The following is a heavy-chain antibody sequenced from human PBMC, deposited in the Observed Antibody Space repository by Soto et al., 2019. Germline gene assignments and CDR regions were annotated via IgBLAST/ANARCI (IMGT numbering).Heavy chain of an antibody. V-gene: IGHV4-31*03. Sequence: SETLSLTCTVSGGSISSGGYHCSWILHHPGKGLEWIGYIYYSVSTYYNPSLKSRVTISVDTSKNQLSLKLSSVTAADTAVYYCARGRVGATYNWFEPWGQGTMVTVSS. J-gene: IGHJ5*02. D-gene: IGHD1-26*01. CDR3: ARGRVGATYNWFEP. CDR1: GGSISSGGYH. CDR2: IYYSVST.